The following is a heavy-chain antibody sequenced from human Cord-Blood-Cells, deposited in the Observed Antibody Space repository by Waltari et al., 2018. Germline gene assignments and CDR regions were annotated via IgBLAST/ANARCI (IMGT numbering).Heavy chain of an antibody. CDR1: GGSISSRSYY. Sequence: QLQLQESGPGLVKPSETLSLTCTVSGGSISSRSYYWGWIRQPPGKGLEWMGRTYYSGSTNYNPSLESLVTISVYTAKNQFSLKMSSVTAADTAVYYCARHEIYDFWSGYYFDYWGQGTLVTVSS. CDR2: TYYSGST. CDR3: ARHEIYDFWSGYYFDY. D-gene: IGHD3-3*01. V-gene: IGHV4-39*01. J-gene: IGHJ4*02.